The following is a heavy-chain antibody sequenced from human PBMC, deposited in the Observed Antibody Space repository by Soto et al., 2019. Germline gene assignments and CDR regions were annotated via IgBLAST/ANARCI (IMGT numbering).Heavy chain of an antibody. CDR1: GGSISSNY. Sequence: PSETLSLTCTVSGGSISSNYWTWIRQPPGRGLEWIGYVYNSGSTNYNPSLKSRVTISEDTSKSQFSLKVNSMTAADTAVYYCARYRREAVAGYTLDNWGQGILVTVSS. V-gene: IGHV4-59*01. CDR3: ARYRREAVAGYTLDN. D-gene: IGHD6-13*01. CDR2: VYNSGST. J-gene: IGHJ4*02.